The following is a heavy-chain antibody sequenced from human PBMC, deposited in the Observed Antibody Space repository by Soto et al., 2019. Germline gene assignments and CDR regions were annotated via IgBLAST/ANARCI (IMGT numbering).Heavy chain of an antibody. CDR1: GFTFSSYA. V-gene: IGHV3-23*01. D-gene: IGHD2-21*02. CDR2: ISVSGDST. J-gene: IGHJ4*01. CDR3: AKIFRYGDPEY. Sequence: EVQLLESGGGLVQPGGSLRLSCAASGFTFSSYAMSWVRQAPGKGLEWVSGISVSGDSTYYAGSVKGRFTISRDNSKSTLYLQMNSLRAEDTAVYYCAKIFRYGDPEYWGHGALLTVFS.